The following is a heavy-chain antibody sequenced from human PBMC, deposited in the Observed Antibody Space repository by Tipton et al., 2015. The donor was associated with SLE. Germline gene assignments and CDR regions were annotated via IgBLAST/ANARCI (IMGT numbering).Heavy chain of an antibody. CDR2: IYTSGST. CDR3: ARGHWELQD. D-gene: IGHD7-27*01. CDR1: GGSISSGSYY. V-gene: IGHV4-61*02. Sequence: TLSLTCTVSGGSISSGSYYWNWIRQPAGKGLEWIGRIYTSGSTNYNPPLRSRVIISQDTSKSQVSLWLRSVTAADTAVYYCARGHWELQDWGQGILVTVSS. J-gene: IGHJ4*02.